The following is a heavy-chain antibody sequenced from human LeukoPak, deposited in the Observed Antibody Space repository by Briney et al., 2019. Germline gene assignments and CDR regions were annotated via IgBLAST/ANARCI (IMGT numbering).Heavy chain of an antibody. CDR2: ISAYNGNT. CDR3: ARDLFWSGYYSYDY. V-gene: IGHV1-18*01. J-gene: IGHJ4*02. CDR1: GYTFTSYG. Sequence: GASVKVSCKASGYTFTSYGISWVRQAPGQGLEWMGWISAYNGNTNYAQKLQGRVTMTTDTSTSTAYMGLRSLRSDDTAVYYCARDLFWSGYYSYDYWGQGTLVTVSS. D-gene: IGHD3-3*01.